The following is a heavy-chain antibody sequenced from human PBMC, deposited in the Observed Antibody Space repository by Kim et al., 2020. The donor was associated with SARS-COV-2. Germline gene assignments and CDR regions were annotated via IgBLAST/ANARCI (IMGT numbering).Heavy chain of an antibody. CDR2: INHSGST. Sequence: SETLSLTCAVYGGSFSGYYWSWIRQPPGKGLEWIGEINHSGSTNYNPSLKSRVTISVDTSKNQFSLKLSSVTAADTAVYYCARVHPITMIERNWGQGTLVTVSS. CDR1: GGSFSGYY. V-gene: IGHV4-34*01. J-gene: IGHJ4*02. D-gene: IGHD3-22*01. CDR3: ARVHPITMIERN.